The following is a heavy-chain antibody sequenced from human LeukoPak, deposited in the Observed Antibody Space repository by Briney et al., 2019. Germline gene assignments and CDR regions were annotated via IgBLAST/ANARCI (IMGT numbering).Heavy chain of an antibody. D-gene: IGHD3-9*01. V-gene: IGHV3-48*01. Sequence: GGSLRLSCAASGFTFSSYSTNWVRQAPGKGLEWVSYISSSSSTIYYADSVKGRFTISRGNAKNSLYLQMNSLRAEDTAVYYCARDPYDILTGYFQHWGQGTLVTVSS. CDR1: GFTFSSYS. CDR2: ISSSSSTI. J-gene: IGHJ1*01. CDR3: ARDPYDILTGYFQH.